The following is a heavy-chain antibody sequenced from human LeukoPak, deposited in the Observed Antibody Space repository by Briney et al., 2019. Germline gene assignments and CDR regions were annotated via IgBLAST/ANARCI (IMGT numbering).Heavy chain of an antibody. CDR1: GGSISSGGYY. J-gene: IGHJ5*02. Sequence: SETLSPTCTVSGGSISSGGYYWSWIRQHPGKGLEWIGYIYYSGSTYYNPSLKSRVTISVDTSKNQFSLKLSSVTAADTAVCYCASSAGTYDFWSGYYNGWFDPWGQGTLVTVSS. D-gene: IGHD3-3*01. CDR2: IYYSGST. V-gene: IGHV4-31*03. CDR3: ASSAGTYDFWSGYYNGWFDP.